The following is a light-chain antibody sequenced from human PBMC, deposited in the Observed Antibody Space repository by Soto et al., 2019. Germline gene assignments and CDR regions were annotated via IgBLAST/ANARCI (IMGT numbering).Light chain of an antibody. CDR2: KAS. CDR1: QSISVW. Sequence: DIQMNQSPSTLSASVGDSVTITCLASQSISVWLAWYQQKAGKAPNLLIYKASRLESGVPSRFSGSGSETEFTLTISSLQPEDFATYYCLQDYNYPRTFGQGTKVDIK. J-gene: IGKJ1*01. CDR3: LQDYNYPRT. V-gene: IGKV1-5*03.